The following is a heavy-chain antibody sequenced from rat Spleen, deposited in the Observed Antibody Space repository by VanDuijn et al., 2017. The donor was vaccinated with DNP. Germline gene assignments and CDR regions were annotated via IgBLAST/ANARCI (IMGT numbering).Heavy chain of an antibody. J-gene: IGHJ2*01. D-gene: IGHD4-3*01. V-gene: IGHV5-7*01. CDR1: GFTFSDYN. Sequence: EVQLVESGGGLVQPGRSLKLSCVGSGFTFSDYNMAWVRQAPKKGLEWVATISHDGSSTNYRDSVKGRFTCSRDNAKSTLYLQIDSLRSEDTATYYCIRWNSGHFDYWGQGVMVTVSS. CDR3: IRWNSGHFDY. CDR2: ISHDGSST.